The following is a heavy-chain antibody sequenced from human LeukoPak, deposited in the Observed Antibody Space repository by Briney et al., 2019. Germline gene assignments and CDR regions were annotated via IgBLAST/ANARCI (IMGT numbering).Heavy chain of an antibody. CDR3: ARVGSSSWYASFYCYYGMDV. CDR2: MNPNSGNT. V-gene: IGHV1-8*01. CDR1: GYTFTSYD. J-gene: IGHJ6*02. Sequence: GASVKVSCKASGYTFTSYDINWVRQATGQGLEWMGWMNPNSGNTGYAQKFQGRVTMTRNTSISTAYMELSSLRSEDTAVYYCARVGSSSWYASFYCYYGMDVWGQGTTITVSS. D-gene: IGHD6-13*01.